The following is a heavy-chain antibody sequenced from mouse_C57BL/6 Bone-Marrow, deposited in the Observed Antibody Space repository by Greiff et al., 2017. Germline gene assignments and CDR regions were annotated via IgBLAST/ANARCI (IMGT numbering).Heavy chain of an antibody. CDR1: GYTFTSYW. Sequence: VQLQQPGAELVKPGASVKLSCKASGYTFTSYWMQWVKQRPGQGLEWIGEIDPSDSYTNYNQKFKGKATLTVDTSSSTAYMQLSSLTSEDSAVYYCARTLVDFDYWGQGTTLTVSS. D-gene: IGHD1-1*01. CDR2: IDPSDSYT. J-gene: IGHJ2*01. CDR3: ARTLVDFDY. V-gene: IGHV1-50*01.